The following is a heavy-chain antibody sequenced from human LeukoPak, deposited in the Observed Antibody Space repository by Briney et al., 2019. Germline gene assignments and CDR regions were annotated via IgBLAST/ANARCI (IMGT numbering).Heavy chain of an antibody. D-gene: IGHD6-19*01. CDR3: ARTREQWQVLDY. CDR2: ISHEGSYQ. V-gene: IGHV3-30*03. J-gene: IGHJ4*02. Sequence: GGSLRLSCAASGFTFSSYWMSWVRQAPGKGLEWVAVISHEGSYQNYADSVKGRFTISRDNSKNMAFLQMNSLSAEDTAVYYCARTREQWQVLDYWGQGTLVTVSS. CDR1: GFTFSSYW.